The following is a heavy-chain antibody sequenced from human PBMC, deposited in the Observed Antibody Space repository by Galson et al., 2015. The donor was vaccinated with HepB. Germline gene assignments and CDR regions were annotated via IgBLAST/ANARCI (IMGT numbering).Heavy chain of an antibody. CDR2: IDWDDDK. V-gene: IGHV2-70*04. D-gene: IGHD1-1*01. Sequence: PALVKPTQTLTLTCTFSGFSLSTSGMRASWIRQPPGKALEWLARIDWDDDKFYSTSLKTRLTISKDTSKNQVVLTMTNMDPVDTATYYCARIRNDGSLDYWGQGTLVTVSS. J-gene: IGHJ4*02. CDR1: GFSLSTSGMR. CDR3: ARIRNDGSLDY.